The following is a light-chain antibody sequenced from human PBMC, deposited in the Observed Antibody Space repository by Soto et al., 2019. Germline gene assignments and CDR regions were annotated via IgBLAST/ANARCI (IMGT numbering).Light chain of an antibody. CDR3: SSYTSSNTLV. Sequence: QSVLTQPASVSGSPGQSITISCTGTSSDVGGYYYVSWYQHHPGKAPKLIIYEVTNRPSGVSSRFSGSNSGNTASLIISGLQAEDEADYYCSSYTSSNTLVFGTGTKLTVL. J-gene: IGLJ1*01. CDR2: EVT. CDR1: SSDVGGYYY. V-gene: IGLV2-14*01.